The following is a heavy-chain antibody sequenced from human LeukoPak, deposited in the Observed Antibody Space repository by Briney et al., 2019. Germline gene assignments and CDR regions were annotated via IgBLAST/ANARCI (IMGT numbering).Heavy chain of an antibody. J-gene: IGHJ4*02. Sequence: SETLSLTCTVPGGSISSYYWSWIRQPPGKGLEWIGYIYYSGSTNYNPSLKSRVTISVDTSKNQFSLKLSSVTAADTAVYYCARGLEWLLYFDYWGQGTLVTVSS. CDR2: IYYSGST. CDR3: ARGLEWLLYFDY. D-gene: IGHD3-3*01. V-gene: IGHV4-59*01. CDR1: GGSISSYY.